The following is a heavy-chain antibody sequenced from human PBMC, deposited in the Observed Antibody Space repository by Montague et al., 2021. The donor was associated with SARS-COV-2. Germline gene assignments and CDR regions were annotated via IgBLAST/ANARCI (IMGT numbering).Heavy chain of an antibody. CDR2: ISPTGST. V-gene: IGHV4-34*01. CDR3: VRAPNEYYFDY. D-gene: IGHD6-6*01. CDR1: GGSFSRYF. Sequence: SETLSLTCDVYGGSFSRYFWSWIRQPPGRGPELIGHISPTGSTRYNPSLGSRVTISLDTSKSRLSLELTSVTVADTSIYFCVRAPNEYYFDYRGQGTPVSVSS. J-gene: IGHJ4*02.